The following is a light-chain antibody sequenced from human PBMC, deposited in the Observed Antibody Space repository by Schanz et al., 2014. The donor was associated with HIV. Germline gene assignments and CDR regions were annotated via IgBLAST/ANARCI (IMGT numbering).Light chain of an antibody. Sequence: QSALTQPPSASGSPGQSVTISCTGTTSDIGGYNYVSWYQQHPDKAPQLLIYEVNMRPSGVPDRFSGSKSGNTASLTVSGLQAEDEADYYCYSYAGSNSVVFGGGTKLTVL. V-gene: IGLV2-8*01. J-gene: IGLJ2*01. CDR3: YSYAGSNSVV. CDR1: TSDIGGYNY. CDR2: EVN.